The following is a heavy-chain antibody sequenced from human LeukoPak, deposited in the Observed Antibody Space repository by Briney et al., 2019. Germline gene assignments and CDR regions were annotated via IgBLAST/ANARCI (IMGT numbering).Heavy chain of an antibody. J-gene: IGHJ4*02. CDR2: ISYDAIDK. V-gene: IGHV3-30*01. CDR1: GFTFSGYA. Sequence: GGSLRLSCAASGFTFSGYAMHWVRQAPGKGLEWVAVISYDAIDKYYADSVKGRFTISRDNSKNTLHLQMNSLRPEDTAVYYCARELLEWGGTYYVDYWGQGTLVTVSS. D-gene: IGHD3-3*01. CDR3: ARELLEWGGTYYVDY.